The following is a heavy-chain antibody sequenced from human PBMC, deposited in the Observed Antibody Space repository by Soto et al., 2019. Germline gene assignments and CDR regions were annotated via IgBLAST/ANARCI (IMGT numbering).Heavy chain of an antibody. D-gene: IGHD3-16*01. J-gene: IGHJ4*02. CDR1: GGVFSSFG. CDR2: IIPIFGSV. CDR3: ARGRGNSAVITTFDY. Sequence: QVQLVQSGAEVKKPGSSVRVSCKSSGGVFSSFGLSWVRQAPGQGLEWMGGIIPIFGSVNYAQKFQGRVTITADDSTSTVYMELSSLRSEDTALYYCARGRGNSAVITTFDYWGQGTLVTVSS. V-gene: IGHV1-69*01.